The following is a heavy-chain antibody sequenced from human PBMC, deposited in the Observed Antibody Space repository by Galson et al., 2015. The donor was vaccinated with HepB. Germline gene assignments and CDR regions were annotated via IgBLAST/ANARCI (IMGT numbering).Heavy chain of an antibody. J-gene: IGHJ6*03. Sequence: SLRLSCADSGFTFKNYWMSWVRQAPGKGLEWVANIKQDGSEKYYVDSVRGRFTISRDNAKNSLYLQMNSLRAEDTAVYYCARGGTVTTYVGYYYYYMDVWGKGTTVTVSS. V-gene: IGHV3-7*03. CDR3: ARGGTVTTYVGYYYYYMDV. CDR1: GFTFKNYW. CDR2: IKQDGSEK. D-gene: IGHD4-11*01.